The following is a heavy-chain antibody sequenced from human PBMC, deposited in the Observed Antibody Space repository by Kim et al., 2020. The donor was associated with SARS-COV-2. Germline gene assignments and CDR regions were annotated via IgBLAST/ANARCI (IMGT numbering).Heavy chain of an antibody. V-gene: IGHV3-30*04. CDR2: ISYDGSNK. CDR3: ARDLRAVAGLEYFQH. J-gene: IGHJ1*01. D-gene: IGHD6-19*01. CDR1: GFTFSSYA. Sequence: GGSLRLSCAASGFTFSSYAMHWVRQAPGKGLEWVAVISYDGSNKYYADSVKGRFTISRDNSKNTLYLQMNSLRAEDTAVYYCARDLRAVAGLEYFQHWGQGTLVTVSS.